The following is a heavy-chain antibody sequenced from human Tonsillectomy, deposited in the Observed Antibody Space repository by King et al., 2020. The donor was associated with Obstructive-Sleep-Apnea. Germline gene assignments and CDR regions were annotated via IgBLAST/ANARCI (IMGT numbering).Heavy chain of an antibody. J-gene: IGHJ4*02. Sequence: DVQLVESGGGLVQPGGSLRLSCAASGFTFSNYWMSWVRQAPGKGLEWVANIKQDGSEKYYVDSVKGRFTISRDNAKNSLYLQMSSLRAEDTAVYYCARESSVTTVYWGQGTLVTVSS. CDR3: ARESSVTTVY. CDR1: GFTFSNYW. V-gene: IGHV3-7*03. CDR2: IKQDGSEK. D-gene: IGHD4-17*01.